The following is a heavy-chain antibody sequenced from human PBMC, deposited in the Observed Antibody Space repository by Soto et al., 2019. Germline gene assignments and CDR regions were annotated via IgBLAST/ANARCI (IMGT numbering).Heavy chain of an antibody. CDR3: ARKEATLDAFDI. V-gene: IGHV1-18*01. CDR2: ISAYNGNT. D-gene: IGHD5-12*01. J-gene: IGHJ3*02. Sequence: ASVKVSCKASGYTFTSYGISWVRQAPGQGLEWMGWISAYNGNTNYAQKLQGRVTMTTDTSTSTAYMELRSLRSDDTAVYYGARKEATLDAFDIWGQGTMVTVSS. CDR1: GYTFTSYG.